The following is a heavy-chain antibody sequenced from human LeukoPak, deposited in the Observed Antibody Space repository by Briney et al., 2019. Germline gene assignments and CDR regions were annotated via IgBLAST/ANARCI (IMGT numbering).Heavy chain of an antibody. CDR1: GYSFTNYW. CDR2: IYPGDSDT. D-gene: IGHD6-19*01. CDR3: ARQGTAVAGGWWFDY. Sequence: GESLKISCKGSGYSFTNYWIGWVRQMPGKGLEWMGIIYPGDSDTRYSPSFQGQVTISADKSISTAYLQWSSLKASDTAMYYCARQGTAVAGGWWFDYWGQGTLVTVSS. J-gene: IGHJ4*02. V-gene: IGHV5-51*01.